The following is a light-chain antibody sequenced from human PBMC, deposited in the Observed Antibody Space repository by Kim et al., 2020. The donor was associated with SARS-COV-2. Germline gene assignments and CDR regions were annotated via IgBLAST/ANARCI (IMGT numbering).Light chain of an antibody. CDR1: SSDVGGYNY. J-gene: IGLJ1*01. V-gene: IGLV2-14*03. CDR2: DVF. Sequence: QSALTQPASVSGSPGQSITISCTGTSSDVGGYNYVSWYQQYPGKAPKLMIYDVFKRPSGVSNHFSGSKSGNTASLTISGLQAEDEADYYCTSYRSSGYVFGTGTKVTVL. CDR3: TSYRSSGYV.